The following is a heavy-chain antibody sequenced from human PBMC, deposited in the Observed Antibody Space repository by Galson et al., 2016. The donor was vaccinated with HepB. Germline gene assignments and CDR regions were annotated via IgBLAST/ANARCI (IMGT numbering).Heavy chain of an antibody. Sequence: SVKVSCKASGGTFSTYPITWVRQAPGQGLEWMGGIIPMSGTPNFAPKFHDRVTITADESTSTAYMELRSLRFEDTAVYYCAATDCTAARCSSSGWRSCAYWGQGTLVTVSS. D-gene: IGHD3-16*01. CDR2: IIPMSGTP. CDR1: GGTFSTYP. V-gene: IGHV1-69*13. J-gene: IGHJ4*02. CDR3: AATDCTAARCSSSGWRSCAY.